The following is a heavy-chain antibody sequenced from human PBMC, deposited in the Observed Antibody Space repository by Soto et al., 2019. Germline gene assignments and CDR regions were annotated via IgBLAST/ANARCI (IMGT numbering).Heavy chain of an antibody. CDR2: INSGNGNT. CDR1: GYTFTSYA. V-gene: IGHV1-3*01. D-gene: IGHD2-2*01. J-gene: IGHJ4*02. Sequence: ASVKVSCKASGYTFTSYAMHWVRQAPGQRLDWMGWINSGNGNTKYSQKFQGRVTITRDTSASTAYMELSSLRSEDTAVYYCARDMGDCSSSSCYNHLFDYWGQGTLVTVSS. CDR3: ARDMGDCSSSSCYNHLFDY.